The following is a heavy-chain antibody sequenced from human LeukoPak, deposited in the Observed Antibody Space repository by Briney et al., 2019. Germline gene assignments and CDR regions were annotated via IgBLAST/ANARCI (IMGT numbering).Heavy chain of an antibody. CDR1: GGTFSSYA. CDR3: ARGDYDILTGYLAPGAFDI. D-gene: IGHD3-9*01. Sequence: ASVKVSCKASGGTFSSYAISWVRQAPRQGLEWMGGIIPIFGTANYAQKFQGRVTITTDESTSTAYMELSSLRSEDTAVYYCARGDYDILTGYLAPGAFDIWGQGTMVTVSS. CDR2: IIPIFGTA. J-gene: IGHJ3*02. V-gene: IGHV1-69*05.